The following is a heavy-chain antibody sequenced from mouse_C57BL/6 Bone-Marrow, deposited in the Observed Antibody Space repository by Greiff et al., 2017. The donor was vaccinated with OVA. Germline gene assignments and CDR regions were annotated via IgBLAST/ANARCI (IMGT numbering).Heavy chain of an antibody. V-gene: IGHV5-6*01. CDR1: GFTFSSYG. CDR2: ISSGGSYT. Sequence: EVKVVESGGDLVKPGGSLKLSCAASGFTFSSYGMSWVRQTPDKRLEWVATISSGGSYTYYPDSVKGRFTISRDNAKNTLYLQMSSLKSEDTAMYYCARWSRGGNLAYWGQGTLVTVSA. J-gene: IGHJ3*01. CDR3: ARWSRGGNLAY.